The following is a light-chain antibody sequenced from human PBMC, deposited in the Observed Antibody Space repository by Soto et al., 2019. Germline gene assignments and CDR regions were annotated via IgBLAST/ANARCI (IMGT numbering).Light chain of an antibody. J-gene: IGKJ1*01. CDR3: QKYDSAPWT. V-gene: IGKV1-27*01. Sequence: DIQMTQSPSSLSASVRDRVTNTCRASQGISTYLAWYQQKPGKVPKLLIYAASTLQSGVPSRFSGSGSGTDFTLTISGLQPEDVATYYCQKYDSAPWTFGQGTKVEIK. CDR1: QGISTY. CDR2: AAS.